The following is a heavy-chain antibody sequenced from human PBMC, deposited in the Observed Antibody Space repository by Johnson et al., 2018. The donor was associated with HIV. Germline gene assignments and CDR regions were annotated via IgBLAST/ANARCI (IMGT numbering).Heavy chain of an antibody. CDR2: IRYDGTNR. CDR1: GFTFSRFG. J-gene: IGHJ3*02. D-gene: IGHD1-26*01. Sequence: QVQLVESGGGVVQPGGSLRLSCETSGFTFSRFGMHWVRQAPGKGLEWVAFIRYDGTNRFYADSVKGRFTISRDNAKSTLYLQLNSLRAEDTAVFYCAKPSRDLLDAFDIWGQGTMVTVSS. V-gene: IGHV3-30*02. CDR3: AKPSRDLLDAFDI.